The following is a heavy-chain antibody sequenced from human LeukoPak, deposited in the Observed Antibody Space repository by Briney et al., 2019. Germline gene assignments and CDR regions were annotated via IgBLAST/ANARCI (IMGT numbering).Heavy chain of an antibody. D-gene: IGHD3-22*01. CDR2: IKQDGSEK. V-gene: IGHV3-7*01. J-gene: IGHJ3*02. CDR3: AREGFHYYDSSGWVAFDI. Sequence: PGGSLRLSCAASGFTFSSYWMSWVRQAPGKGLEWVANIKQDGSEKYYADSVKGRFTISRDNAKNSLYLQMNSLRAEDTAVYYCAREGFHYYDSSGWVAFDIWGQRTMVTVSS. CDR1: GFTFSSYW.